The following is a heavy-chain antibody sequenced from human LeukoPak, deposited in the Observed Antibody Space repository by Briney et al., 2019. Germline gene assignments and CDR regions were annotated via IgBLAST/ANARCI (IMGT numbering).Heavy chain of an antibody. CDR3: ARMSGSSGWYDFPKAFDI. Sequence: GGSLRLSCAASGFTFSSYSMNWVRQAPGKGLEWVSSISSSSSYIYYADSVKGRFTISRDNAKNSLYLQMNSLRAEDTAVYYCARMSGSSGWYDFPKAFDIWGQGTMVTVSS. D-gene: IGHD6-19*01. CDR1: GFTFSSYS. J-gene: IGHJ3*02. CDR2: ISSSSSYI. V-gene: IGHV3-21*01.